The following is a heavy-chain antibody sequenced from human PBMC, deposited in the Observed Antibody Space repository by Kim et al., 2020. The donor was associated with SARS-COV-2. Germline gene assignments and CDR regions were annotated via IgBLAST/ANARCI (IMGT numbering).Heavy chain of an antibody. V-gene: IGHV4-34*01. Sequence: TPPLKRRVTISVATSKDQFSLKLSSVTAADTAVYYCARGIRFLETYGMDVWGQGTTVTVSS. D-gene: IGHD3-3*01. CDR3: ARGIRFLETYGMDV. J-gene: IGHJ6*02.